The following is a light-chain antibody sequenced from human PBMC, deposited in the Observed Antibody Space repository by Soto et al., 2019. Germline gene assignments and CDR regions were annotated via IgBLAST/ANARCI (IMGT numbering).Light chain of an antibody. CDR3: QQYYKWPLT. CDR2: GAS. CDR1: PSVSGSN. J-gene: IGKJ4*01. V-gene: IGKV3D-15*01. Sequence: EIVLTQYPATLSLSPGERATLSCRASPSVSGSNLAWYQQRPGQAPRLLIYGASNRATGIPARFSGSGSGTDFTLTISSLESQDFAVYYCQQYYKWPLTFGGGTKVDI.